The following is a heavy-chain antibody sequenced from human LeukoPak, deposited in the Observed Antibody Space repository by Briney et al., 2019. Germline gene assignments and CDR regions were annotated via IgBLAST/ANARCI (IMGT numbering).Heavy chain of an antibody. D-gene: IGHD2-15*01. CDR3: TSLIGYCSGGSCPNYYYYGMDV. V-gene: IGHV3-73*01. Sequence: PGGSLRLSCAASGFTFSGSAMHWVRQASGKGLEWVGRIRGKANSYATAYAASVKGRFTISRDDSKNTAYLQMNSLKTEDTAVYYCTSLIGYCSGGSCPNYYYYGMDVWGQGTTVTVSS. CDR1: GFTFSGSA. CDR2: IRGKANSYAT. J-gene: IGHJ6*02.